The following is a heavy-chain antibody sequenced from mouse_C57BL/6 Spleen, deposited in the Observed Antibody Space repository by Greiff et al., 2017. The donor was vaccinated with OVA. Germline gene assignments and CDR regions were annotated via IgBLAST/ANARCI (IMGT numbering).Heavy chain of an antibody. D-gene: IGHD1-1*01. CDR1: GYAFSSSW. CDR3: ARRNYYGTGDYFDY. CDR2: FYPGDGDT. J-gene: IGHJ2*01. V-gene: IGHV1-82*01. Sequence: VQLQQSGPELVKPGASVKISCKASGYAFSSSWMNWVKQRPGKGLEWIGRFYPGDGDTNYNGKFKGKATLTADKSSSTAYMQLSSLTSEDSAVYFCARRNYYGTGDYFDYWGQGTTLTVSS.